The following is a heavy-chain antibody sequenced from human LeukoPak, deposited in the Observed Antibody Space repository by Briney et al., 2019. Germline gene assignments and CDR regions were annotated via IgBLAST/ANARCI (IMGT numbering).Heavy chain of an antibody. Sequence: PSETLSLTCAVYGGSFSGYYWSWIRQPPGKGLEWIGEINHSGSTNYNPSLKSRVTISVDTSKNQFSLKLSSVTAADTAVYYCARDYYGSGSYYKPHWYFDLWGRGTLVTVSS. CDR3: ARDYYGSGSYYKPHWYFDL. J-gene: IGHJ2*01. D-gene: IGHD3-10*01. CDR1: GGSFSGYY. CDR2: INHSGST. V-gene: IGHV4-34*01.